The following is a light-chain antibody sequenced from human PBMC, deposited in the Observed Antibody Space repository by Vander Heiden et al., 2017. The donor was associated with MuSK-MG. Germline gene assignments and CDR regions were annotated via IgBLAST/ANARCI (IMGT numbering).Light chain of an antibody. Sequence: QSVLTQPPSASGTPGQSVTMSSSGSRPNIGSNTVNWYHQPPGTPPKLLIYSNNQRPSGVPDRFSGSKAGTSASLAISGLQSEDEADYYCAAWDDSLNGLNWVFGGGTKLTVL. CDR1: RPNIGSNT. CDR3: AAWDDSLNGLNWV. V-gene: IGLV1-44*01. CDR2: SNN. J-gene: IGLJ3*02.